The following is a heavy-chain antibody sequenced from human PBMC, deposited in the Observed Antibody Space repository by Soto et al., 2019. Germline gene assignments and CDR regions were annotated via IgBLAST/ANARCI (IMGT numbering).Heavy chain of an antibody. V-gene: IGHV4-59*01. Sequence: SGSPYLSCTASGGSISSYYWSWIRQPPGKGLEWIGYIYYSGSTNYNPSLKSRVTISVDTSKNQFSLKLSSVTAADTAVYYCARDRSHFGVAYYYYGMDVWGQGTTVTVSS. CDR2: IYYSGST. CDR3: ARDRSHFGVAYYYYGMDV. CDR1: GGSISSYY. D-gene: IGHD3-3*01. J-gene: IGHJ6*02.